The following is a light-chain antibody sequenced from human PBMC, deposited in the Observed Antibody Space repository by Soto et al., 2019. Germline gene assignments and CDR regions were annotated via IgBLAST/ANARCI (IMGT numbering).Light chain of an antibody. CDR2: AAF. CDR1: QSITGY. Sequence: DIQMTQSPSSLSASVGDRVTITCRASQSITGYLNWYQQKPGKVPKLLIYAAFTLQSGVPSRFSGSGSGTDFTLTLSSLQAEDSATYYCQQSFIAPWTFGQGTKVEIK. V-gene: IGKV1-39*01. J-gene: IGKJ1*01. CDR3: QQSFIAPWT.